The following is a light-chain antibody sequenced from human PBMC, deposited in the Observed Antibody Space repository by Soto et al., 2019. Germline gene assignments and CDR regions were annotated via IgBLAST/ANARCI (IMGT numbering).Light chain of an antibody. J-gene: IGKJ5*01. CDR3: QQSYSTPIT. CDR1: QSISSN. Sequence: DIQMTQSPSSLSASVGDRVTITCRASQSISSNLNWYQQKPGKAPKLLIYAASSLQSGVPSRFSGGGSGTDFTLTISSLQPEDFATYSCQQSYSTPITFGQGTRLEIK. CDR2: AAS. V-gene: IGKV1-39*01.